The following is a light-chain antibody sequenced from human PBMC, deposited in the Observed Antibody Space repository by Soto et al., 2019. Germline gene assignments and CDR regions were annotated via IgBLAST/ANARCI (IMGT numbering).Light chain of an antibody. J-gene: IGLJ2*01. CDR3: SSFTTSNTAV. Sequence: QSALTQPASVSGSPGQSITISCTGTSSDVGAYNYVSWYQQHPGKAPKLMLFDVSNRPSGVSDRFSGSKSGNTASLTISGLQAEDEADHYCSSFTTSNTAVFGGGTKLTVL. CDR2: DVS. CDR1: SSDVGAYNY. V-gene: IGLV2-14*01.